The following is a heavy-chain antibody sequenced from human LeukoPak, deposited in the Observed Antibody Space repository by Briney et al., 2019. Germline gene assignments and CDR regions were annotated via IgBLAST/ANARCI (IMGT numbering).Heavy chain of an antibody. Sequence: GGSLRLSCAASGFTFSSYAMSWVRQAPGKGLEWVSAISGSGGSTYYADSVKGRLTISRDNSKNTLYLQMNSLRAEDTAVYYCAKVSLLSLAFDIWGQGTMVTVSS. V-gene: IGHV3-23*01. CDR1: GFTFSSYA. J-gene: IGHJ3*02. D-gene: IGHD3-10*01. CDR2: ISGSGGST. CDR3: AKVSLLSLAFDI.